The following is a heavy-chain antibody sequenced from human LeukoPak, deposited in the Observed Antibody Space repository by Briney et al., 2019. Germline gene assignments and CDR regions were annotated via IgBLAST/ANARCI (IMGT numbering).Heavy chain of an antibody. D-gene: IGHD6-13*01. CDR1: GFTFSNYA. J-gene: IGHJ5*02. Sequence: PGGSLRLSCAASGFTFSNYAMMWVRQAPGKGLEWVSSITGGGDTYYVDSVKGRFTVSRDNSKNTLYLQINSLTADDTALYYYAKGKAAGAVDWFDPWGQGTLVTVSS. CDR3: AKGKAAGAVDWFDP. CDR2: ITGGGDT. V-gene: IGHV3-23*01.